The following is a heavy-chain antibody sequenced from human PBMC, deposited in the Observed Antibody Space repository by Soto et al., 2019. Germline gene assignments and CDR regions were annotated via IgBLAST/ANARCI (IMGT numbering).Heavy chain of an antibody. D-gene: IGHD6-6*01. CDR3: ARGEQLVRGTYYYYGMDV. V-gene: IGHV3-30-3*01. CDR1: GFTFSSYA. CDR2: ISYDGSNK. J-gene: IGHJ6*02. Sequence: QTGGSLRLSCAASGFTFSSYAMHWVRQAPGKGLEWVAVISYDGSNKYYADSVKGRFTISRDNSKNTLYLQMNSLRAEDTAVYYCARGEQLVRGTYYYYGMDVWGQGTTVTVSS.